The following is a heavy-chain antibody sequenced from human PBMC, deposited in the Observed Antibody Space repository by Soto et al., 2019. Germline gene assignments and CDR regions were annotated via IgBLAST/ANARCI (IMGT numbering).Heavy chain of an antibody. D-gene: IGHD2-8*02. J-gene: IGHJ4*02. CDR2: INHSGST. V-gene: IGHV4-34*01. CDR3: ARDKITGLFDY. CDR1: GGSFSGYY. Sequence: QVQLQQWGAGLLKPSETLSLTCAVYGGSFSGYYWTWIRQPPGTGLEWIGEINHSGSTNYNPSLKCRVTISVDTSKNQFSRKRTSVTAADTAVYYCARDKITGLFDYWGQGTLVTVSS.